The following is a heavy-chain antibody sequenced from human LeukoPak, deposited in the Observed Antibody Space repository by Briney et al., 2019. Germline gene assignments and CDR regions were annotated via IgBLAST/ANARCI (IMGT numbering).Heavy chain of an antibody. Sequence: SETLSLTCTASGGSISSSGYYWGWIRQPPGKGLEWIASINYSGTTYHNPSLKSRVTISEDRSKNQFSLKLSSVIAADTAVYYCARLRDGRWLLEYWGQGTLVTVSS. CDR3: ARLRDGRWLLEY. V-gene: IGHV4-39*01. CDR1: GGSISSSGYY. CDR2: INYSGTT. D-gene: IGHD5-24*01. J-gene: IGHJ4*02.